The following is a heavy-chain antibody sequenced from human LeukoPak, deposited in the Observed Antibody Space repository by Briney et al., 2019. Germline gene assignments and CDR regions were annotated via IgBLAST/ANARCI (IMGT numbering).Heavy chain of an antibody. V-gene: IGHV4-59*08. CDR3: ARHGNTWFGEYRRPYKWFDL. CDR1: GDSVGRDY. D-gene: IGHD3-10*01. J-gene: IGHJ5*02. Sequence: SETLSLTCTVTGDSVGRDYWSWIRQPPGRGLEWIGYVHYSESATYSPSLRSRVTISLDTSRNQFFLDLTSVTAVDTAVYYCARHGNTWFGEYRRPYKWFDLWGQGTLVTVSS. CDR2: VHYSESA.